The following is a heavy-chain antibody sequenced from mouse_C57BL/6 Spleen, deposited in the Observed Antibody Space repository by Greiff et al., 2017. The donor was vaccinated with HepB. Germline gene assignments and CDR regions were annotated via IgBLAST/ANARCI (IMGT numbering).Heavy chain of an antibody. D-gene: IGHD2-1*01. Sequence: QVQLKQSGAELVRPGTSVKVSCKASGYAFTNYLIEWVKQRPGQGLEWIGVINPGSGGTNYNEKFKGKATLTADKSSSTAYMQLSSLTSEDSAVYFCARRDYGNYFDYWGQGTTLTVSS. J-gene: IGHJ2*01. V-gene: IGHV1-54*01. CDR3: ARRDYGNYFDY. CDR2: INPGSGGT. CDR1: GYAFTNYL.